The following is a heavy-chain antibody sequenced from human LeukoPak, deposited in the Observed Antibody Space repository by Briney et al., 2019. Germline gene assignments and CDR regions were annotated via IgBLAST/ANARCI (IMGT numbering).Heavy chain of an antibody. CDR3: VKDAKRSFYDILPGYYRGDDRAPDY. V-gene: IGHV3-30*04. J-gene: IGHJ4*02. CDR2: ISYDGSNK. Sequence: GGSLRLSCAASGFTFSSYAMHWVRQAPGKGLEWVAVISYDGSNKYYADSVKGRFTISRDNSKNTLYLQMNSLRAEDTAVYYCVKDAKRSFYDILPGYYRGDDRAPDYWGQGTLVTVSS. CDR1: GFTFSSYA. D-gene: IGHD3-9*01.